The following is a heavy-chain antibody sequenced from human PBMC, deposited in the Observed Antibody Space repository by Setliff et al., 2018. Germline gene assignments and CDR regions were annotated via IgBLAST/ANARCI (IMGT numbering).Heavy chain of an antibody. CDR3: ARVQWELYAFDI. CDR2: INHNSGGT. Sequence: ASVKVSCKASGYTFTGYYMHWVRQAPGQGLEWMGWINHNSGGTNYAQKFQGRVTMTRDTSISTAYMELSRLRSDDTAVYYCARVQWELYAFDIWGQGTMVTVSS. CDR1: GYTFTGYY. J-gene: IGHJ3*02. V-gene: IGHV1-2*02. D-gene: IGHD1-26*01.